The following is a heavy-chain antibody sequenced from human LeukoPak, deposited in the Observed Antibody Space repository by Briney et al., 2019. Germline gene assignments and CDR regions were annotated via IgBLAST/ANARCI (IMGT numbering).Heavy chain of an antibody. CDR2: ISGSGGST. CDR1: GFTFSSYA. V-gene: IGHV3-23*01. J-gene: IGHJ6*02. Sequence: RGSLRLSCAASGFTFSSYAMSWVRQAPGKGLEWVSAISGSGGSTYYADSVKGRFTISRDNSKNTLHLQMNSLRAEDTAVYYCAKAIYSSSRMDVWGQGTTVTVSS. CDR3: AKAIYSSSRMDV. D-gene: IGHD6-13*01.